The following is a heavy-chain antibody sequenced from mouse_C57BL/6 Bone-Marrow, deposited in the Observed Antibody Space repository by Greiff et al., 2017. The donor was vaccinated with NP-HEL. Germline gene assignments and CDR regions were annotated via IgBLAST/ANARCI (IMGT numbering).Heavy chain of an antibody. Sequence: EVPLPASCPVLVKPGASVKMSCKASGYTFTDYYMNWVKQSHGKSLEWIGVINPYNGGTSYNQKFKGKATLTVDKSSSTAYMELNSLTSEDSAVYYCARPYDYEEFAYWGQGTLVTVSA. D-gene: IGHD2-4*01. CDR1: GYTFTDYY. CDR2: INPYNGGT. CDR3: ARPYDYEEFAY. V-gene: IGHV1-19*01. J-gene: IGHJ3*01.